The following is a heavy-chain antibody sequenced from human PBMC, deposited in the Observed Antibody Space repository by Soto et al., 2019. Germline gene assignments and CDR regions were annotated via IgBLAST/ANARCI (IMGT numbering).Heavy chain of an antibody. V-gene: IGHV4-31*03. CDR2: IYYSGST. D-gene: IGHD1-7*01. CDR1: GGSISSGGYY. Sequence: PSETLSLTCTVSGGSISSGGYYWSWIRQHPGKGLEWIGYIYYSGSTYYNPSLKSRVTISVDTSKNQFSLKLSSVTAADTAVYYCARARGLELRELYYFDYWGQGTLVTVSS. J-gene: IGHJ4*02. CDR3: ARARGLELRELYYFDY.